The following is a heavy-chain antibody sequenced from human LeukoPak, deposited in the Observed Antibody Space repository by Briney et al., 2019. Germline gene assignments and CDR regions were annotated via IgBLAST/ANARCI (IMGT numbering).Heavy chain of an antibody. Sequence: GGSQRLSCAASGFTFNDYYMSWIRQAPGKGLEWVSYISSSGSTIYYADSVKGRFTISRDNAKNSLYLQMNSLRAEDTAVYYCAKAIAVTSFDDWGEGTLVTVSS. J-gene: IGHJ4*02. CDR1: GFTFNDYY. CDR3: AKAIAVTSFDD. D-gene: IGHD4-17*01. CDR2: ISSSGSTI. V-gene: IGHV3-11*01.